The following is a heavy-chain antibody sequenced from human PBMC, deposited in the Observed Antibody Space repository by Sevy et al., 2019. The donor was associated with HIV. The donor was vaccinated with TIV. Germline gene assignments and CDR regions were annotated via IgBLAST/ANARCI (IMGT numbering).Heavy chain of an antibody. CDR3: AKDDSKAAVAPIDY. V-gene: IGHV3-30*18. CDR2: ISYDGSNQ. Sequence: GGSLRLSCAASGFTFSSYGMHWVRQAPGKGLEWVAVISYDGSNQYYADSVKGRFTISRDNSKNTLYLQMNSLRAEDTAVYYCAKDDSKAAVAPIDYWGQGTLVTVSS. CDR1: GFTFSSYG. J-gene: IGHJ4*02. D-gene: IGHD6-19*01.